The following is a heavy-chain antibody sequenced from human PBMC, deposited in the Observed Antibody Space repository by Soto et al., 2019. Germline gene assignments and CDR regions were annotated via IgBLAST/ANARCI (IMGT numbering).Heavy chain of an antibody. J-gene: IGHJ4*02. CDR3: AKGQFWLVVVMGPFDY. Sequence: PGGSLRLSCAASGLTLRGYAMTWVRQAPGKGLEWVSAISGSGGSTYYADSVKGRFTISRDNSKNTLYLQMNSLRAEDTAVYYCAKGQFWLVVVMGPFDYWGQGTLVTVSS. D-gene: IGHD3-22*01. V-gene: IGHV3-23*01. CDR1: GLTLRGYA. CDR2: ISGSGGST.